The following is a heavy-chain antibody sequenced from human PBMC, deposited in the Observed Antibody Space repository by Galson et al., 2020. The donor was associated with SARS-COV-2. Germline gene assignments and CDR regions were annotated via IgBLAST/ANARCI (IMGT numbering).Heavy chain of an antibody. CDR2: IDWDDDK. V-gene: IGHV2-70*04. J-gene: IGHJ4*02. D-gene: IGHD3-10*01. CDR3: ARSYGSGSPFDY. Sequence: SGPTLVKPTQTLTLTCTFSGFSLSTSGMRVSWIRQPPGKALEWLARIDWDDDKFYSTSLKTRLTISKDTSKNQVVLTMTNMDPVDTATYYCARSYGSGSPFDYWVQGTLVTGAS. CDR1: GFSLSTSGMR.